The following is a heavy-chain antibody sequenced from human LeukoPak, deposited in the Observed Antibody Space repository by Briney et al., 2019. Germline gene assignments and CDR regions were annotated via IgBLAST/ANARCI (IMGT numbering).Heavy chain of an antibody. CDR3: ARLALTVPSDY. CDR2: INPSGGST. D-gene: IGHD4-17*01. Sequence: ASVKVSCKASGYTFTSYYMHWVRQAPGQGLEWMGIINPSGGSTSYAQKFQGRVTMTEDTSTDTAYMELRSLRSDDTAVYYCARLALTVPSDYWGQGTLVTVSS. V-gene: IGHV1-46*01. CDR1: GYTFTSYY. J-gene: IGHJ4*02.